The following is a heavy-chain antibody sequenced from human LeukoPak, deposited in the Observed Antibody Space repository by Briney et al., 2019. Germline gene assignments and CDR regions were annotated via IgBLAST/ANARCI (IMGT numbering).Heavy chain of an antibody. Sequence: SETLSLTCSVSGASITTTNFWWTPIWQSPGRGLQCIGYIHDRGSAKYNHALERRATLSVDTSKNQFSLKLNSVTAADTAVYYCAKYGLVEFRNAFQYWGQGILVSVSS. D-gene: IGHD6-6*01. CDR2: IHDRGSA. CDR3: AKYGLVEFRNAFQY. V-gene: IGHV4-61*01. J-gene: IGHJ1*01. CDR1: GASITTTNFW.